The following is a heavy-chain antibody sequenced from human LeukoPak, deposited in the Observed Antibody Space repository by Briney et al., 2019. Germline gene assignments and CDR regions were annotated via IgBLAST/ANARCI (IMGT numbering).Heavy chain of an antibody. V-gene: IGHV4-61*02. CDR2: IYTSGST. J-gene: IGHJ4*02. Sequence: PSETLSLTCTVSGGSISSGSYYWSWIRQPAGSGLEWIGRIYTSGSTNYNPSLKSRVTISVDTSKNQFSLKLSSVTAADTAVYYCAMLGPNYGGNSTYFDYWGQGTLVTVSS. CDR1: GGSISSGSYY. CDR3: AMLGPNYGGNSTYFDY. D-gene: IGHD4-23*01.